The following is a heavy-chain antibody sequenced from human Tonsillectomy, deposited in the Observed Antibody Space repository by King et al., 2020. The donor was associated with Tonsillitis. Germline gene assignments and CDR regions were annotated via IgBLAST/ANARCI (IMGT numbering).Heavy chain of an antibody. CDR3: AREVDTAMITSGDY. D-gene: IGHD5-18*01. CDR1: GYSISSGYY. J-gene: IGHJ4*02. V-gene: IGHV4-38-2*02. CDR2: IYHSGST. Sequence: QLQESGPGLVKPSETLSLTCTVSGYSISSGYYWGWIRQPPGKGLEWIGSIYHSGSTYYNPSLKSRVPISVNTSKNQFSLKLSSVTAADTAVYYCAREVDTAMITSGDYWGQGTLVTVSS.